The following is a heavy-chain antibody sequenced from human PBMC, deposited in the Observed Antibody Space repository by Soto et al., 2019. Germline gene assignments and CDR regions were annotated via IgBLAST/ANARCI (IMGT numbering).Heavy chain of an antibody. V-gene: IGHV4-34*01. Sequence: SETLSLTCAVYGGSFSGYYWSWIRQPPGKGLEWIGEINHSGSTNYNPSLKSRVTISVDTSKNQFSLKLSSVTAADTAVYYCARSSIAVAGTSSPVDYWGQGTLVTVSS. D-gene: IGHD6-19*01. CDR3: ARSSIAVAGTSSPVDY. CDR1: GGSFSGYY. J-gene: IGHJ4*02. CDR2: INHSGST.